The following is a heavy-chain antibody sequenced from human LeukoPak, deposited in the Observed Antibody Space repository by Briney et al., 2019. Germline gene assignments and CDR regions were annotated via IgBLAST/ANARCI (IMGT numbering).Heavy chain of an antibody. V-gene: IGHV3-48*01. Sequence: PAGSLRLSCAASGFTFSTYSMNWVRQAPGKGLEWVSYITTSSNTIYYADSVKGRFTISRDNAKNSLYLQMNRLRAEDTAVYYCARDGGDASGGDYNGMDVWGQGTTVTVSS. J-gene: IGHJ6*02. D-gene: IGHD2-21*01. CDR3: ARDGGDASGGDYNGMDV. CDR1: GFTFSTYS. CDR2: ITTSSNTI.